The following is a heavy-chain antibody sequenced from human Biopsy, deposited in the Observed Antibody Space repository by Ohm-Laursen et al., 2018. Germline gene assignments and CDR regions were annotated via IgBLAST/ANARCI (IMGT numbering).Heavy chain of an antibody. CDR1: GYTLTELS. V-gene: IGHV1-24*01. J-gene: IGHJ4*02. CDR3: AADINVWIVNY. D-gene: IGHD1-1*01. Sequence: SVKVSYKVSGYTLTELSMHWVRQAPGKGLEWMGGFAPENGKTVYAQNFQARVSMTEDTSTDTAYMELRSLRSEDTAVYYCAADINVWIVNYWGQGTQVTVSS. CDR2: FAPENGKT.